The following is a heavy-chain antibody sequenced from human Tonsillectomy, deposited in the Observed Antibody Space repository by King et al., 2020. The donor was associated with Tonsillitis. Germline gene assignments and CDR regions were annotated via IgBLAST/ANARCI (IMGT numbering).Heavy chain of an antibody. V-gene: IGHV3-7*01. CDR3: ARIPHYHQPGYYRHFDF. J-gene: IGHJ4*02. CDR1: GFTLSDHR. Sequence: VQRGESGGGLFQPGGSLRLSCVGSGFTLSDHRISWVRQAPGKGMEWVANMKQDGSEKNYVASVKGRFNISRDNAKSSVSLQMSSLRAEDTARYYCARIPHYHQPGYYRHFDFWGQGTLVIVSS. CDR2: MKQDGSEK. D-gene: IGHD3-9*01.